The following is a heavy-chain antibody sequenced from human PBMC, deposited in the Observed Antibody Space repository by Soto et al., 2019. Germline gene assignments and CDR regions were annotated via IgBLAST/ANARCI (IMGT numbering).Heavy chain of an antibody. D-gene: IGHD6-19*01. J-gene: IGHJ4*02. V-gene: IGHV4-39*01. CDR2: IYYSGST. CDR1: GGSISSSSYY. Sequence: SETLSLTCTVSGGSISSSSYYWGWIRQPPGKGLEWIGSIYYSGSTYYNPSLKSRVTMSVDTSKNQISLNLSSVTAADTAVYYCAGLDGYSSPHNYFDYWGQGTPVTVS. CDR3: AGLDGYSSPHNYFDY.